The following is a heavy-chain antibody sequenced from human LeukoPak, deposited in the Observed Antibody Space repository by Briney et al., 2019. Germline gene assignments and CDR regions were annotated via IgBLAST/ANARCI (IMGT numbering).Heavy chain of an antibody. Sequence: ASVKVSCKASGYTFTSYGISWVRQAPGQGLEWMGWISAFNGNTNYAQKLQGRVTMTTDTPTSTAYMELRSLRSDDTAVYYCARELGGSSSGYYYDFDYWGQGTLVTVSS. D-gene: IGHD3-22*01. CDR2: ISAFNGNT. V-gene: IGHV1-18*01. J-gene: IGHJ4*02. CDR3: ARELGGSSSGYYYDFDY. CDR1: GYTFTSYG.